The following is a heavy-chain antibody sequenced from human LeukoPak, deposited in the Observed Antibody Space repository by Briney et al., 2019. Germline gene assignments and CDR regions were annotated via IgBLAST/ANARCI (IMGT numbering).Heavy chain of an antibody. J-gene: IGHJ4*02. V-gene: IGHV3-23*01. Sequence: GGSLRLSCAASGFTFSGSAMTWVRQARGKGLEWVSSISDNGDSTYYEDSVKGRFTISRDNSRDTLYVQMHSLRAEDAAVYYCAKSHSEAQRGYFDYWGQGTLVTVSS. CDR3: AKSHSEAQRGYFDY. CDR2: ISDNGDST. CDR1: GFTFSGSA. D-gene: IGHD5-24*01.